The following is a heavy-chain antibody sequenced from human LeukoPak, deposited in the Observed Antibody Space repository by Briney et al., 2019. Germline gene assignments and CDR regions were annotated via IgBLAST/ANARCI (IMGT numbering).Heavy chain of an antibody. J-gene: IGHJ4*02. CDR1: GFTFSNYA. D-gene: IGHD3-3*01. V-gene: IGHV3-23*01. CDR3: ASNVLRFLEWLPLDY. CDR2: ISASGDGT. Sequence: GGSLRLSCAASGFTFSNYAMSWVRQVPGKGPEWVSAISASGDGTFYTNSVKGRYTVSRDNSKNMVYLQMNSLRAEDTAVYYCASNVLRFLEWLPLDYWGQGTLVTVSS.